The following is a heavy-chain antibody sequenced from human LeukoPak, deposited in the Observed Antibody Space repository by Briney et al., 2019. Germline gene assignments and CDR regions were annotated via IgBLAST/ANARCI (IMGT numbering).Heavy chain of an antibody. Sequence: SETLSLTCTVSGGSISSSTYCWGWIRQLPGKGLEWIGSIYYSGYTYHNPSLESQVTMSVDTSKNQFSLKLTSVTAADTAVYYCATSGPGYYYGMDVWGQGTTVTVSS. D-gene: IGHD2-15*01. V-gene: IGHV4-39*01. CDR1: GGSISSSTYC. CDR3: ATSGPGYYYGMDV. J-gene: IGHJ6*02. CDR2: IYYSGYT.